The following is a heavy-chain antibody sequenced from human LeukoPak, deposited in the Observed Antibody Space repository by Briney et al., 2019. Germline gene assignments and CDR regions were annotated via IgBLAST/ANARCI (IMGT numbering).Heavy chain of an antibody. CDR1: GFTFSSYS. CDR3: ARDADHRFFVYYFDY. Sequence: GGSLRLSCAASGFTFSSYSMNWVRQAPGKGLEWVSSITSSSSYIYYADSVKGRFTISRDNAKNSLYLQMNSLTAEDTALYYCARDADHRFFVYYFDYWGQGTLVPVSS. J-gene: IGHJ4*02. V-gene: IGHV3-21*01. D-gene: IGHD3-16*02. CDR2: ITSSSSYI.